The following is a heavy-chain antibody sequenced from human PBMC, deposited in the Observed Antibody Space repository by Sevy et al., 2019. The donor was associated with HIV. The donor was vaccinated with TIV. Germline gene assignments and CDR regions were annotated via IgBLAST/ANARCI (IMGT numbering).Heavy chain of an antibody. Sequence: SETLSLTCTVSNXXISNSYWSXXXXSPDKRLEYIGYVYYTGTTDHXPSLRSRVTISVDTSKNQFSLKLNSVTAADTAVYXCARRRSSYGYSYYYXMDXWGKGTTVTVSS. CDR3: ARRRSSYGYSYYYXMDX. J-gene: IGHJ6*03. CDR2: VYYTGTT. D-gene: IGHD3-16*01. CDR1: NXXISNSY. V-gene: IGHV4-59*08.